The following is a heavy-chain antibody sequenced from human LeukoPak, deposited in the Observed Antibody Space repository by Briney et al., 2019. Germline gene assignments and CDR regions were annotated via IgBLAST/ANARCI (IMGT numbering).Heavy chain of an antibody. Sequence: PGGSLRLSCAVSGFTVGSNYMSWVRQAPGKGLEWVSILYSAGATYYADSVRGRFTIARDNSKNTVFLQMNSLRAEDTAVYYCASGEVGVRKYYSDPFHHWGQGTLVTVSS. V-gene: IGHV3-53*01. J-gene: IGHJ4*02. CDR2: LYSAGAT. CDR1: GFTVGSNY. D-gene: IGHD3-10*01. CDR3: ASGEVGVRKYYSDPFHH.